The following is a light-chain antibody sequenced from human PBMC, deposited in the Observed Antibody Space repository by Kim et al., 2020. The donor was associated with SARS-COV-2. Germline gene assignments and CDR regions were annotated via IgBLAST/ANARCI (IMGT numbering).Light chain of an antibody. CDR2: GAS. J-gene: IGKJ4*01. CDR3: QQYNNWPLT. CDR1: QSISNS. Sequence: VSPGERATLSCRASQSISNSLAWYQQKPGQAPWLLIYGASTRATGIPARFSGSGSGTEFTLTISSLQSEDFAVYSCQQYNNWPLTFGGGTKVDIK. V-gene: IGKV3-15*01.